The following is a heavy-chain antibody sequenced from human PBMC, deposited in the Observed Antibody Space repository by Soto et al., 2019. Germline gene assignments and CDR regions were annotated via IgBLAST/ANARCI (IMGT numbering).Heavy chain of an antibody. CDR1: GYTFTRYD. CDR2: MNPNSGNA. J-gene: IGHJ6*02. CDR3: ARGREYDSWSGYSDYYHAVDV. Sequence: ASVKVSCKASGYTFTRYDINWVRQSPGQGPEWMGWMNPNSGNAGYGQRFQGRVTMTRNISISTAYMELSSLRSADTAVYYCARGREYDSWSGYSDYYHAVDVWGQGTTVTVSS. V-gene: IGHV1-8*01. D-gene: IGHD3-3*01.